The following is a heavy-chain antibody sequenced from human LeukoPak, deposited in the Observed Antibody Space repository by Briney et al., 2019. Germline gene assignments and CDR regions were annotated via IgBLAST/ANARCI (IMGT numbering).Heavy chain of an antibody. CDR1: GGSISSSSYY. V-gene: IGHV4-61*01. J-gene: IGHJ4*02. Sequence: SETLSLTCTVSGGSISSSSYYWSWIRQPPGKGLEWIGYIHYSGSANNNPSLKSRVTISVDTSKNQFSLKLTSVTAADTAVYYCARNYDFWSGYLDYWGQGTLVTVSS. CDR2: IHYSGSA. CDR3: ARNYDFWSGYLDY. D-gene: IGHD3-3*01.